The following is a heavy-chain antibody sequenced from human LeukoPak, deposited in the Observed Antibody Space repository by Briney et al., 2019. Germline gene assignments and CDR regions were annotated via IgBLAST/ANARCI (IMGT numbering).Heavy chain of an antibody. J-gene: IGHJ4*02. CDR2: IYYSGST. Sequence: SETLSLTCTVSGGSISSGDYYWSWIRQPPGKGLGWMGYIYYSGSTYYNPSLKSRVTISVDTSKNQFSLKLSSVTAADTAVYYCARGYVLRFLEGLSGEFDYWGQGTLVTVSS. CDR1: GGSISSGDYY. CDR3: ARGYVLRFLEGLSGEFDY. V-gene: IGHV4-30-4*01. D-gene: IGHD3-3*01.